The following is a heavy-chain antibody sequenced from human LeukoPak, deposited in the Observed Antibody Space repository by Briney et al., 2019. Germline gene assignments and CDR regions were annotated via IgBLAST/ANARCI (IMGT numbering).Heavy chain of an antibody. CDR2: IYHSGMT. CDR1: GGSISSPNW. V-gene: IGHV4-4*02. CDR3: ARDLVENSRGHDF. Sequence: SETLSLTCAVSGGSISSPNWWSWVRQPPGKGLEWIGEIYHSGMTNYKTSLKSRVTISVDESKNQFSLKLSSVTAADTAVYYCARDLVENSRGHDFWGQGILSSSPQ. D-gene: IGHD2-15*01. J-gene: IGHJ4*02.